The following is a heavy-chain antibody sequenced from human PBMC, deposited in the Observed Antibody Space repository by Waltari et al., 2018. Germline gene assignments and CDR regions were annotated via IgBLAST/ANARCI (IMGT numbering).Heavy chain of an antibody. CDR2: IYYIGST. J-gene: IGHJ6*03. D-gene: IGHD2-2*01. CDR3: ARSRIVVPAAMPPYYYYYMDV. Sequence: QVQLQESGPGLVNPSQTLPLTCTASCGPIISGGYYWSWIRQHRGQGLEWIGYIYYIGSTYYNPSLKSLVTISVDTSKNQFSLKLSSVTAADTAVYYCARSRIVVPAAMPPYYYYYMDVWGKGTTVTVSS. CDR1: CGPIISGGYY. V-gene: IGHV4-31*01.